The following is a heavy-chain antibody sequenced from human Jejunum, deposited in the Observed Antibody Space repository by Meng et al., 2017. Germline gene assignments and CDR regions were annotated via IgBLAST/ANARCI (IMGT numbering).Heavy chain of an antibody. V-gene: IGHV4-61*01. D-gene: IGHD4-17*01. Sequence: QVQLQESGPGLVRPSETLSPPCAISGGSVRGRSFSWTWIRQPPGKGLEWVGYVFDSGSTKYNPSLSRRVTISAATSKNKFSLELSSVTAADTAVYYCATDVYGDGLAYLDYWGQGSLVTVSS. CDR3: ATDVYGDGLAYLDY. CDR1: GGSVRGRSFS. J-gene: IGHJ4*02. CDR2: VFDSGST.